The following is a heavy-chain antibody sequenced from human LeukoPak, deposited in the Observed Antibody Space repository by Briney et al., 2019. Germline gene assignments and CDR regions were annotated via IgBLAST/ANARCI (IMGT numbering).Heavy chain of an antibody. J-gene: IGHJ4*02. Sequence: ASAKVSCKASGYTFTGYYMHWVRQAPGQGLEWMGWINPNSGGTNYAQKFQGRVTMTRDTSISTAYMELSRLRSDDTAVYYCARGRCSGGSCYSGDFDYWGQGTLVTVSS. CDR3: ARGRCSGGSCYSGDFDY. CDR2: INPNSGGT. CDR1: GYTFTGYY. V-gene: IGHV1-2*02. D-gene: IGHD2-15*01.